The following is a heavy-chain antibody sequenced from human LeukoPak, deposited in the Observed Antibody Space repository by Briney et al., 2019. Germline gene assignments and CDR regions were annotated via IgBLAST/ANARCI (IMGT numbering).Heavy chain of an antibody. CDR3: ARVPVAAPYYYYYYGMDV. V-gene: IGHV1-69*04. Sequence: SVKVSCKASGGTFSSYAISWVRQAPGQGLEWMGRIIPILGIANYAQKFQGRVTITADKSTSTAYMELSSLRSEDAAVYYCARVPVAAPYYYYYYGMDVWGQGPRSPSP. CDR2: IIPILGIA. J-gene: IGHJ6*02. CDR1: GGTFSSYA.